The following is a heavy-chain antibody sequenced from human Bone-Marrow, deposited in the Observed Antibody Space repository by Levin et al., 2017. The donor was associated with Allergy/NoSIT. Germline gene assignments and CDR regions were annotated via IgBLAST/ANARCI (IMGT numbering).Heavy chain of an antibody. D-gene: IGHD1-20*01. Sequence: SQTLSLTCAISGDSVSSNSAAWNWIRQSPSRGLEWLGRTYYRSKWYNDYAVSVKSRITINPDTSKNQFSLQLNSVTPEDTAVYYCARESKEERYNWNEYYYYYYYMDVWGKGTTVTVSS. CDR2: TYYRSKWYN. J-gene: IGHJ6*03. CDR1: GDSVSSNSAA. CDR3: ARESKEERYNWNEYYYYYYYMDV. V-gene: IGHV6-1*01.